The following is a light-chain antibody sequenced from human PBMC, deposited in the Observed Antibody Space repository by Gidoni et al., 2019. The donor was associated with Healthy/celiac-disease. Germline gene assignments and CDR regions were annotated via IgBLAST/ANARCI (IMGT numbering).Light chain of an antibody. CDR3: QSADSSGTYVV. Sequence: SYDLTQPPSVSVSPGQTARITCSGDALPKQYAYWYQQTPGQAPVLVIYKDSERPSGIPERFSGSSSGTTVTLTISGVQAEDEADYYCQSADSSGTYVVFGGGTKLTVL. CDR2: KDS. J-gene: IGLJ2*01. CDR1: ALPKQY. V-gene: IGLV3-25*03.